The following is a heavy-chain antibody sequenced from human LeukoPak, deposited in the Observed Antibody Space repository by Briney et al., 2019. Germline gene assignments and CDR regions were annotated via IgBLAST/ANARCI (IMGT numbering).Heavy chain of an antibody. V-gene: IGHV4-34*01. D-gene: IGHD3-10*01. CDR1: GGSFSGYY. J-gene: IGHJ4*02. CDR3: ARGYYYGSGSYGY. CDR2: INHSGST. Sequence: SETLSLTCAVYGGSFSGYYWSWIRQPPGKGLEWIGEINHSGSTNYNPSLKSRVTISVDTSKNQFSLKLSSVTAANTAVYYCARGYYYGSGSYGYWGQGTLVTVSS.